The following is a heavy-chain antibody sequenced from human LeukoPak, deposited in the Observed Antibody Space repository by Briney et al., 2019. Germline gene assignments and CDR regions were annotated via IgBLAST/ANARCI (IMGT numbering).Heavy chain of an antibody. V-gene: IGHV4-34*01. CDR3: ARKRYCSGGSCYSSEYFQH. D-gene: IGHD2-15*01. CDR1: GGSFSGYY. Sequence: PSETLSLTCAVYGGSFSGYYWSWIRQPPGKGLEWIGEINHSGSTNYNPSLKSRVTISVDTSKNQFSLKLSSVTAADTAVYYCARKRYCSGGSCYSSEYFQHWGQGTLVTVSS. CDR2: INHSGST. J-gene: IGHJ1*01.